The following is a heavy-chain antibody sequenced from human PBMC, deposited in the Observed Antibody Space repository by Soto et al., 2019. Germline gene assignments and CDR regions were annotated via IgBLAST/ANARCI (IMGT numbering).Heavy chain of an antibody. J-gene: IGHJ5*02. Sequence: PSETLSLTCTVSGVSISSYYWSWIRQPPGKGLEWIGYIYYSGSTNYNPSLKSRVTISVDTSKNQFSLKLSSVTAADTAVYYCARVGVGYYYDSSGYNWFDPWGQGTLVTVSS. V-gene: IGHV4-59*01. D-gene: IGHD3-22*01. CDR3: ARVGVGYYYDSSGYNWFDP. CDR1: GVSISSYY. CDR2: IYYSGST.